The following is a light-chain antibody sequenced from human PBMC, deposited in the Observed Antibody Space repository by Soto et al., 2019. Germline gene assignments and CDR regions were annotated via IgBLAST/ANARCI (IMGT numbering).Light chain of an antibody. CDR3: QQYGSSGT. Sequence: EIWMTQCPATLSVSPGGRATLSCRASQSISDTLAWYQQKPGQAPRLLIYGASNRATGIPDRLSGSGSGTEFTLTISRLEPEDFAVYYCQQYGSSGTFGHGTKVDI. J-gene: IGKJ1*01. V-gene: IGKV3-20*01. CDR2: GAS. CDR1: QSISDT.